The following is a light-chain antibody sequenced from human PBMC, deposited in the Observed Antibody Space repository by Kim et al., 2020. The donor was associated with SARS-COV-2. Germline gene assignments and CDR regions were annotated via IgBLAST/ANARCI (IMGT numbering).Light chain of an antibody. Sequence: EIVMTQSPVTLSVSPGERATLSCRASQSVSSNLAWYQQKPGQAPRLLIYGASTRATGIPARFSGSGSGTEFTLTISSLQSEDFAVYYCQQYNNWPLTFVGGTKLDIK. CDR1: QSVSSN. CDR3: QQYNNWPLT. V-gene: IGKV3-15*01. J-gene: IGKJ4*01. CDR2: GAS.